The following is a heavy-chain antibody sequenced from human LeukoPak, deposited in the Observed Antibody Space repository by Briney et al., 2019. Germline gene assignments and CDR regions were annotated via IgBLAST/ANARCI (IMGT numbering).Heavy chain of an antibody. CDR2: FDPEDGET. CDR1: GYTLTNLS. D-gene: IGHD6-19*01. V-gene: IGHV1-24*01. Sequence: ASVKVSCKVSGYTLTNLSMHWVRQAPGKGLEWMGGFDPEDGETIYAQKFQGRVTMTEDKSTDTAYMELSSLRSEDTAVYYCATGIAVAGTPFDYWGQGTLVTVAS. J-gene: IGHJ4*02. CDR3: ATGIAVAGTPFDY.